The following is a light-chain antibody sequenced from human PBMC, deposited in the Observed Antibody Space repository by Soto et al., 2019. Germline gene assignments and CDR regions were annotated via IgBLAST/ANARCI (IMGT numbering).Light chain of an antibody. J-gene: IGLJ3*02. CDR2: ANN. Sequence: QAVVTQPPSASGTPGQRVTISCSGSSSNIGSNTVNWYQQLPGTAPKLLIYANNQRPSGVPDRFSGSKSGTSASLAISGLQSEDEADYYCAPWDDSLNGLVFGGGTKLTVL. CDR1: SSNIGSNT. V-gene: IGLV1-44*01. CDR3: APWDDSLNGLV.